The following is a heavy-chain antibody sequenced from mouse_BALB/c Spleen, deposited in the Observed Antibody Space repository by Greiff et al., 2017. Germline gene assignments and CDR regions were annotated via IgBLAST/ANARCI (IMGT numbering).Heavy chain of an antibody. J-gene: IGHJ3*01. CDR2: INPYNDGT. CDR1: GYTFTSYV. D-gene: IGHD2-2*01. Sequence: EVKLQQSGPELVKPGASVKMSCKASGYTFTSYVMHWVKQKPGQGLEWIGYINPYNDGTKYNEKFKGKATLTSDKSSSTAYMELSSLTSEDSAVYYCASHYGYDVFAYWGQGTLVTVS. V-gene: IGHV1-14*01. CDR3: ASHYGYDVFAY.